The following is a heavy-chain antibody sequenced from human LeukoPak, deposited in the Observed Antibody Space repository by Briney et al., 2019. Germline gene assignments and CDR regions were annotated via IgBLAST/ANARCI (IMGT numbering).Heavy chain of an antibody. D-gene: IGHD2-2*01. CDR2: ISYDGSNK. Sequence: PGRSLRPSCAASGFTFSSYAMHWVRQAPGKGLEWVAVISYDGSNKYYTDSVKGRFTISRDNSKNTLYLQMNSLRAEDTAVYYCARSAGYCSSASCYYYDYWGQGTLVTVSS. V-gene: IGHV3-30*04. J-gene: IGHJ4*02. CDR1: GFTFSSYA. CDR3: ARSAGYCSSASCYYYDY.